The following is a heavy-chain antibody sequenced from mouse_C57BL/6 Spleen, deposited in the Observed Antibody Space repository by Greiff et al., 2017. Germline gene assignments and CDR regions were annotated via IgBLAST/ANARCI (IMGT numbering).Heavy chain of an antibody. CDR2: INYDGSST. J-gene: IGHJ1*03. V-gene: IGHV5-16*01. CDR1: GFTFSDYY. Sequence: DVQLVESEGGLVQPGSSMKLSCTASGFTFSDYYMAWVRQVPEKGLEWVANINYDGSSTYYLDSLKSRFIISRDNAKNILYLQMSSLKSEDTATYYCARRESTYYSNYWYFDVWGTGTTVTVSS. CDR3: ARRESTYYSNYWYFDV. D-gene: IGHD2-5*01.